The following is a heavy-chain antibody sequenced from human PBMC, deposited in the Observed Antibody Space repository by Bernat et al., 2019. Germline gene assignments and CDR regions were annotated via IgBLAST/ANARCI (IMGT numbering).Heavy chain of an antibody. J-gene: IGHJ5*02. Sequence: QVQLQQWGAGLLKPSETLSLTCAVYGGSFSGYYWSWIRQPPGKGLEWIGEINHSGSTNYNPSLKSRVTISVETSKNQFSLRLSSVTAADTAVYYCARARYYDFWSGYLDNWFDPWGQGTLVTVSS. D-gene: IGHD3-3*01. CDR3: ARARYYDFWSGYLDNWFDP. CDR1: GGSFSGYY. CDR2: INHSGST. V-gene: IGHV4-34*01.